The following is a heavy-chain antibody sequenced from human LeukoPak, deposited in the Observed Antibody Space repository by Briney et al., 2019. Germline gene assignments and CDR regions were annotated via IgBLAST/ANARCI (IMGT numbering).Heavy chain of an antibody. CDR3: ASALRVRGVLFDP. V-gene: IGHV3-7*01. CDR2: IKQDGSEK. J-gene: IGHJ5*02. D-gene: IGHD3-10*01. CDR1: GFTFSSYA. Sequence: GSLRLSCAASGFTFSSYAMSWVRQAPGKGLEWVANIKQDGSEKYYVDSVKGRFTISRDNAKNSLYLQMNSLRAEDTAVYYCASALRVRGVLFDPWGQGTLVTVSS.